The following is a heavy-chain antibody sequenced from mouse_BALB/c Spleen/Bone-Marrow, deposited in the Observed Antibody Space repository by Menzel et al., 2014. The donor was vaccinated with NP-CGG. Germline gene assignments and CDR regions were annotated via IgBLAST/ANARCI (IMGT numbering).Heavy chain of an antibody. D-gene: IGHD2-3*01. CDR3: ARYDGYYFDY. CDR2: IYYSGTI. V-gene: IGHV3-5*02. Sequence: DVQLQESGPGLVKPSQTVSLTCTVTGISITTGNYRWSWIRRFPGNKLEWIGYIYYSGTITYNPSLTSRTTITRDTSKNQFFLEMNSLTAEDTATYYCARYDGYYFDYWGQGTTLTVSS. J-gene: IGHJ2*01. CDR1: GISITTGNYR.